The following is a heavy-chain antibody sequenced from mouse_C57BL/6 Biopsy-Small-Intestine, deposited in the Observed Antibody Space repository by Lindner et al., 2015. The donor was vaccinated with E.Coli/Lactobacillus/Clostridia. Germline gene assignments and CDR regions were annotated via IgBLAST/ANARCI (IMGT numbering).Heavy chain of an antibody. J-gene: IGHJ3*01. CDR3: ARSGEFAY. CDR2: IYPGDGDT. V-gene: IGHV1-80*01. CDR1: GYAFSSFW. Sequence: VQLQESGPELVKPGASVKISCKASGYAFSSFWMNWVKQRPGKGLEWIGQIYPGDGDTNYNGKFKGKATLTADKSSSTAYMQLSSLTSEDSAVYFCARSGEFAYWGQGTLVTVSA. D-gene: IGHD3-2*02.